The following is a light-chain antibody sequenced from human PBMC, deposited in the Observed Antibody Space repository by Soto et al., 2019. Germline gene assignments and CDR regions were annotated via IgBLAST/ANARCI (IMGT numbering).Light chain of an antibody. CDR1: QTVDNNH. Sequence: DIVLTQSPGTLSLSPGDRATLSCWANQTVDNNHLAWFQQKPGQPPRRLIYGAYARPTGIPSRFSGSGFGTDFTLTISRVEPDDLAIYYCHQYAGSPPWTFGQGTRVDFK. J-gene: IGKJ1*01. CDR3: HQYAGSPPWT. CDR2: GAY. V-gene: IGKV3-20*01.